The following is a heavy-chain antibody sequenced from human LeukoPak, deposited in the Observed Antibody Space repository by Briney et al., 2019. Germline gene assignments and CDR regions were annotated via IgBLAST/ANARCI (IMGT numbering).Heavy chain of an antibody. CDR2: IPYDGSNK. CDR3: AGGLYDSSGYRS. Sequence: GGSLRLSCAASGFTFSSYGMHWVRQAPGKGLEWVAVIPYDGSNKYYADSVKGRFTISRDNSKNTLYLQMNSLRAEDTAVHYCAGGLYDSSGYRSWGQGTLVTVSS. J-gene: IGHJ4*02. CDR1: GFTFSSYG. D-gene: IGHD3-22*01. V-gene: IGHV3-30*03.